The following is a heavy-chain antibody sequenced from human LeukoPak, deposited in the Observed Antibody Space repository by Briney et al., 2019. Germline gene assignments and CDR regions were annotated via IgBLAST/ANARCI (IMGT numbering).Heavy chain of an antibody. CDR2: IYYSGST. D-gene: IGHD1-1*01. CDR1: GGSVSSGSYY. J-gene: IGHJ4*02. Sequence: TSETLSLTCTVSGGSVSSGSYYWSWIRQPPGKGLEWIGYIYYSGSTNYNPSLKSRVTISVDTSKNQFSLKLSSVTAADTAVYYCARDISDGYSHYFDYWGQGTLVTVSS. CDR3: ARDISDGYSHYFDY. V-gene: IGHV4-61*01.